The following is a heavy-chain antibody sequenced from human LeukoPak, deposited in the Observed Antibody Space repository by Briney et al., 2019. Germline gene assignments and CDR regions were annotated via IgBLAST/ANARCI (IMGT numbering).Heavy chain of an antibody. CDR3: ATYVTRLFGELLSNFDY. V-gene: IGHV1-3*01. CDR2: INAGNGNT. D-gene: IGHD3-10*02. Sequence: ASVKVSCKASGYTFTSYAMHWVRQAPGQRLEWMGWINAGNGNTKYSQKFQGRVTMTEDTSTDTAYMELSSLRSEDTAVYYCATYVTRLFGELLSNFDYWGQGTLVTVSS. J-gene: IGHJ4*02. CDR1: GYTFTSYA.